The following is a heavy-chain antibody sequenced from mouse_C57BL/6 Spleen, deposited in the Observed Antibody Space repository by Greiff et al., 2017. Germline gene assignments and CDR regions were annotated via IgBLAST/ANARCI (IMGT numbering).Heavy chain of an antibody. J-gene: IGHJ3*01. CDR3: SRLTGIAY. V-gene: IGHV5-17*01. Sequence: EVKLMESGGGLVKPGGSLKLSCAASGYTFSDYGMHWVRQAPEKGLEWVAYISSGSSSINYADTVKGRCTISRDNSKNILFLQMTSLRFEDSASYYFSRLTGIAYWGQGTLVTVSA. CDR2: ISSGSSSI. CDR1: GYTFSDYG. D-gene: IGHD4-1*01.